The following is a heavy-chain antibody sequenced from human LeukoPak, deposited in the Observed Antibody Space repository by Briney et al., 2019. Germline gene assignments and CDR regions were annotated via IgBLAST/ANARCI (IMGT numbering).Heavy chain of an antibody. Sequence: SETLSLTCTVSGGSISSSSYYWSWIRQPPGQGLEWIGYIYYSGSTSYNPSLKSRVTISVDSFKNQFSLKLSSVTAADTAVYYCARYAYSYGGYYFDYWGQGTLVTVSS. CDR3: ARYAYSYGGYYFDY. CDR1: GGSISSSSYY. D-gene: IGHD5-18*01. J-gene: IGHJ4*02. CDR2: IYYSGST. V-gene: IGHV4-61*01.